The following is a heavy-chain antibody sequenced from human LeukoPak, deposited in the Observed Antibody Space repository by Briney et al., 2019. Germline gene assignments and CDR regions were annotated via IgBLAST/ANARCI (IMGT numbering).Heavy chain of an antibody. CDR3: ARGWTYYYDSSGSGDAFDI. Sequence: GGSLRLSCAASGFTFDDYGMSWARQAPGKGLEWVSGINWNGGSTGYADSVKGRFTISRDNAKNSLYLQMNSLRAEDTALYYCARGWTYYYDSSGSGDAFDIWGQGTMVTVSS. J-gene: IGHJ3*02. V-gene: IGHV3-20*04. D-gene: IGHD3-22*01. CDR1: GFTFDDYG. CDR2: INWNGGST.